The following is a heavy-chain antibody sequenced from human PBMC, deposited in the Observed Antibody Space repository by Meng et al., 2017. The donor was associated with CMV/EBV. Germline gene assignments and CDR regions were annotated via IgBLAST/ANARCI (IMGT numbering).Heavy chain of an antibody. J-gene: IGHJ4*02. D-gene: IGHD1-26*01. CDR1: GGSVSSGSYY. V-gene: IGHV4-61*01. Sequence: SETLSLTCTVSGGSVSSGSYYWSWIRQPPGKGLEWIGYIYYSGSTNYNPSLKSRVTISVDTSKNQFSLKLSSVTAADTAVYYCARASGSLISFDCWGQGTLVTVSS. CDR2: IYYSGST. CDR3: ARASGSLISFDC.